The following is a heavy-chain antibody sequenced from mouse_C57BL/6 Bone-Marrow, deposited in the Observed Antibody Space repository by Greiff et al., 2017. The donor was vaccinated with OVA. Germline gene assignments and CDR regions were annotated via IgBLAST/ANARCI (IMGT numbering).Heavy chain of an antibody. D-gene: IGHD2-4*01. Sequence: EVQVVESGPGLVKPSQSLSLTCSVTGYSITSGYYWNWIRQFPGNKLEWMGYISYDGSNNSNPSLKNRISITRDTSKNQFFLKLNSVTTEDTATYYCARESGVYYDYDGGFAYWGQGTLVTVSA. CDR2: ISYDGSN. CDR3: ARESGVYYDYDGGFAY. J-gene: IGHJ3*01. V-gene: IGHV3-6*01. CDR1: GYSITSGYY.